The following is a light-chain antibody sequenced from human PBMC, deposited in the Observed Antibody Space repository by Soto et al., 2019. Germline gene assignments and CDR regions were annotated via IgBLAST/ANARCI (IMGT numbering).Light chain of an antibody. CDR3: QQTDTFPFT. V-gene: IGKV1D-12*01. CDR2: TVS. Sequence: DIQMTQSPSSVSASVGDRVTITCRASQGISSWLAWYQQKPGKAPKLLINTVSSLQSGVPSRFSGSGSGTDFPLTISSLQPEDSATYYCQQTDTFPFTFGPGTKVHIK. CDR1: QGISSW. J-gene: IGKJ3*01.